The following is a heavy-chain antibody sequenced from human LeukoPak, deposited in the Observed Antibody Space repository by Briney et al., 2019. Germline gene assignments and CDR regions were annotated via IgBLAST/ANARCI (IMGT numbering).Heavy chain of an antibody. CDR2: IYHRGST. Sequence: SETLSLTCAVSGGSISSGGYSWSWIRQPPGKGLEWIGYIYHRGSTYYNPSLKSRVTISVDRSKNQFSLKLSSVTAADTDVYYCARDYYDSSGYYVGDYWGQGTLVTVSS. D-gene: IGHD3-22*01. CDR3: ARDYYDSSGYYVGDY. CDR1: GGSISSGGYS. J-gene: IGHJ4*02. V-gene: IGHV4-30-2*01.